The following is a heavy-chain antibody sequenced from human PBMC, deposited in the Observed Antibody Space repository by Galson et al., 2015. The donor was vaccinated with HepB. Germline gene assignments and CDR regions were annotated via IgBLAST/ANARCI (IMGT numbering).Heavy chain of an antibody. CDR1: GYTFTGQF. Sequence: SVKVSCKASGYTFTGQFLGWLRQAPGQGLEWMGRIKPNSGGTNFAQKFQGRVTMTWDTSISTAYMELSRLRSDDTAVYYCAREGFRGRIGLAFDDWGQGSLVTVSS. V-gene: IGHV1-2*06. CDR2: IKPNSGGT. D-gene: IGHD2/OR15-2a*01. J-gene: IGHJ4*02. CDR3: AREGFRGRIGLAFDD.